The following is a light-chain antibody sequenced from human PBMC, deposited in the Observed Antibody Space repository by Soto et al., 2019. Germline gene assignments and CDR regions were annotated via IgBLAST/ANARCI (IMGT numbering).Light chain of an antibody. CDR2: GAF. CDR1: HTFSSF. Sequence: DIQMTQSPSSLSASVGDRVTITCRASHTFSSFLNWYQQKRGKPPTLLIYGAFNLRSGVPSRFAGSGGGAEFSLTISSLQPGDFATYYCQQTYSPPFTFGQGTRLELK. CDR3: QQTYSPPFT. V-gene: IGKV1-39*01. J-gene: IGKJ2*01.